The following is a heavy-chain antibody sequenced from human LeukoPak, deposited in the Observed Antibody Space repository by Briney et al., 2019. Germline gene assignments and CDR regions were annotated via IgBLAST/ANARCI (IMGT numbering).Heavy chain of an antibody. CDR1: GYTFTSYA. D-gene: IGHD3-16*02. CDR2: INTNTGNP. V-gene: IGHV7-4-1*02. J-gene: IGHJ4*02. Sequence: GASVTVSCKASGYTFTSYAMNWVRQAPGQGLEWMGWINTNTGNPTYAQGFTGRFVFPLDTSVSTAYLQISSLKAEDTAVYYCARAIYDYVWGSYRSTSHFDYWGQGTLVTVSS. CDR3: ARAIYDYVWGSYRSTSHFDY.